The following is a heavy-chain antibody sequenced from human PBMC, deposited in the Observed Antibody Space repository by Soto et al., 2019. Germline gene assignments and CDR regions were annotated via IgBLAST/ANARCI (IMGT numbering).Heavy chain of an antibody. D-gene: IGHD3-10*01. J-gene: IGHJ6*02. CDR2: IYYSGST. CDR1: CGSISTYL. CDR3: ARGYYGSGSYIYYYDAMDV. Sequence: SETLSLTCTVSCGSISTYLWSWIRQPPGKGLEWIGYIYYSGSTNYNPSLKSRVTISVDTSKNQFSLKLSSVTAADTAVYYCARGYYGSGSYIYYYDAMDVWGQGTTVT. V-gene: IGHV4-59*01.